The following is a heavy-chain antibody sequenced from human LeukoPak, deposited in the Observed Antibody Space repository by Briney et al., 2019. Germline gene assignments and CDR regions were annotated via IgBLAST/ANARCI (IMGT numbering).Heavy chain of an antibody. CDR2: IKQDGSGK. D-gene: IGHD3-10*01. V-gene: IGHV3-7*01. Sequence: GGSLRLSCAASGLTFSTYWMTWVRQAPGKGLEWVANIKQDGSGKNYVDPVKGRFTISRDNAKNSLYLQMNSLRVEDTAVYYCAGGIAMVRGGDVWGKGTTVTVSS. CDR3: AGGIAMVRGGDV. CDR1: GLTFSTYW. J-gene: IGHJ6*04.